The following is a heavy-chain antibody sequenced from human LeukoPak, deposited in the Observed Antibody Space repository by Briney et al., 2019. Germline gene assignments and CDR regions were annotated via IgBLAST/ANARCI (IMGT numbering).Heavy chain of an antibody. D-gene: IGHD5-12*01. J-gene: IGHJ4*02. Sequence: PSETLSLTCTVSGGSISSYYWSWIRQPPGKGLEWIGYIYYSGSTNYNPSLKSRVTISVDTSKNQFSLKLSSVTAADTAVYYCAREVDGGYDSNYFDYWGQGTLVTVSS. V-gene: IGHV4-59*01. CDR2: IYYSGST. CDR1: GGSISSYY. CDR3: AREVDGGYDSNYFDY.